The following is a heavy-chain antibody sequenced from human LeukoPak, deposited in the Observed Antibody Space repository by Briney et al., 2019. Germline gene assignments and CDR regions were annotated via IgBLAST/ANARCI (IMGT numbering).Heavy chain of an antibody. J-gene: IGHJ3*01. V-gene: IGHV3-7*04. CDR2: IKQDGSEK. D-gene: IGHD3-10*01. CDR1: GFSFSSYW. Sequence: GGSLRLSCEASGFSFSSYWMTWVRQAPGKGLEWVAKIKQDGSEKYYVDSGRGRFTIARDNANISVFLQMNSLRAEDTAVYYCATEDYYGSGNYVAWGGAFDVWGRGTTVTVSS. CDR3: ATEDYYGSGNYVAWGGAFDV.